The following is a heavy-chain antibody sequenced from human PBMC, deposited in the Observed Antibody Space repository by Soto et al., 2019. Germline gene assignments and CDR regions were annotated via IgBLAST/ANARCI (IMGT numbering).Heavy chain of an antibody. CDR3: AKDLVFDGNYRGPRDY. D-gene: IGHD4-17*01. J-gene: IGHJ4*02. Sequence: QVQLVESGGGVVQPGRSLRLSCAASGFTFSSYGMHWVRQAPGKGLEWVAVISYDGSNKYYADSVKGRFTISRDNSKNTLYVQMNSLRAEDTAVYYCAKDLVFDGNYRGPRDYWGQGTLGTGSS. CDR2: ISYDGSNK. CDR1: GFTFSSYG. V-gene: IGHV3-30*18.